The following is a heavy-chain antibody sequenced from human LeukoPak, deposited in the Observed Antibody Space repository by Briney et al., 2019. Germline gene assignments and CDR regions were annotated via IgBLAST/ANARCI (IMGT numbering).Heavy chain of an antibody. Sequence: ASVKVSCKASGGTFSKYAISWVRQAPGQGLEWMGSIIPFLGTTNYAQKFQGRVTITADEPTRTAYMELTYVRSDDTAVYYCTIIPNVILFTHYFEYWGQGTLVTVSS. D-gene: IGHD2-21*01. CDR3: TIIPNVILFTHYFEY. V-gene: IGHV1-69*11. CDR2: IIPFLGTT. CDR1: GGTFSKYA. J-gene: IGHJ4*02.